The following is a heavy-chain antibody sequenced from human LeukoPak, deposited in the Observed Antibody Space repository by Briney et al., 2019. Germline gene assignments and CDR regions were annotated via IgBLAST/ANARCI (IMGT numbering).Heavy chain of an antibody. J-gene: IGHJ4*02. V-gene: IGHV3-30*03. CDR3: ARERNLEIAVAGTIFDY. Sequence: PGGSLRLSCAASGLTFSSYGMHWVRQAPGKGLEWVAVISYDGSNKYYADSVKGRFTISRDNSKNTLYLQMNSLRGEDTAVYYCARERNLEIAVAGTIFDYWGQGTLVTVSS. CDR1: GLTFSSYG. CDR2: ISYDGSNK. D-gene: IGHD6-19*01.